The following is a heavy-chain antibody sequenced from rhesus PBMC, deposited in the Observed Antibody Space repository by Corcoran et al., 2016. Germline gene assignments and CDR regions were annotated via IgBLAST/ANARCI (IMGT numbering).Heavy chain of an antibody. CDR1: GGSISSSNW. CDR2: IRGIIGRT. V-gene: IGHV4S19*01. Sequence: QVQLQESGPGLVKPSEALSLTCAVSGGSISSSNWWSWIRQPPGKGLEWSGYIRGIIGRTYYNPALSSRGTISKDASKTQFSLKLSSVTAADTAVYYCAREGLRDSWGQGVVVTVSS. CDR3: AREGLRDS. J-gene: IGHJ6*01. D-gene: IGHD2-15*01.